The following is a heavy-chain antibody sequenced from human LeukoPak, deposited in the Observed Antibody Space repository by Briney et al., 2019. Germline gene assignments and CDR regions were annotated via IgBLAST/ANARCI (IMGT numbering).Heavy chain of an antibody. CDR2: IYHSGST. CDR3: ARINNQSKYRNTLDY. V-gene: IGHV4-4*02. J-gene: IGHJ4*02. CDR1: GDSISSTNW. D-gene: IGHD2/OR15-2a*01. Sequence: SEILSLTCAVSGDSISSTNWWTWVRQPPGKGLEWIGEIYHSGSTNYNPSLKSRVTISVDKSKNQFSLKLTSVTAADTAVYYCARINNQSKYRNTLDYWGQGTLVTVSS.